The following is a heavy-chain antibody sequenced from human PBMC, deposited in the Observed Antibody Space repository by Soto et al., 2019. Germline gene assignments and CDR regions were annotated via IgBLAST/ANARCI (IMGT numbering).Heavy chain of an antibody. V-gene: IGHV3-30*18. D-gene: IGHD6-6*01. CDR2: ISYDGSNK. CDR3: AKGHQQYSSSSNQYYYGMDV. Sequence: QVQLVESGGGVVQPGRSLRLSCAASGFTFSSYGMQWVRQAPGKGLEWVAVISYDGSNKYYADSVKGRFTISRDNSKNTLYMQMSSLRAEDTAVYYCAKGHQQYSSSSNQYYYGMDVWVQGSTVTVSS. CDR1: GFTFSSYG. J-gene: IGHJ6*02.